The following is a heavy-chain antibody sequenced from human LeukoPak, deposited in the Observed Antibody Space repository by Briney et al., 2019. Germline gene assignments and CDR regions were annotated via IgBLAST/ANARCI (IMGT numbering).Heavy chain of an antibody. V-gene: IGHV4-38-2*01. CDR2: ISHSGST. Sequence: PSETLSLTCVVSNYSISSDNYWGWIRQSPGKGLEWIGSISHSGSTYYNPSLQSRVTISVDTSKNQFSLNLTSVTNTDTALYYCARAVTGPRFDPWGQGTLVTVSS. CDR1: NYSISSDNY. CDR3: ARAVTGPRFDP. D-gene: IGHD6-19*01. J-gene: IGHJ5*02.